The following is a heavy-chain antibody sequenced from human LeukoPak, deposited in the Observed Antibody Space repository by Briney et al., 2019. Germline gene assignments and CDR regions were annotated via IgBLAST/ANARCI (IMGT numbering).Heavy chain of an antibody. CDR3: ALRGVVVAATPASVRDGYGMDV. CDR1: GGTFSSYA. J-gene: IGHJ6*02. D-gene: IGHD2-15*01. Sequence: SVKVSCKASGGTFSSYAISWVRQAPGQGLEWMGRIIPILGIANYAQKFQGRVTITADKSTSTAYMELSSLRSEDTAVYYCALRGVVVAATPASVRDGYGMDVWGQGTTVTVSS. CDR2: IIPILGIA. V-gene: IGHV1-69*04.